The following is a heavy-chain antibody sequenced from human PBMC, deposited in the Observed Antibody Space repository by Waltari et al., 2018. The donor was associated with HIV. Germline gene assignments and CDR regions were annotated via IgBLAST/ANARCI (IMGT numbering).Heavy chain of an antibody. D-gene: IGHD5-18*01. CDR2: TNTLTVNP. V-gene: IGHV7-4-1*02. J-gene: IGHJ6*02. CDR3: ARDVAMAHYYYYGMDV. CDR1: GYTFTSYA. Sequence: QVQLVQSGSELKKPGASVKVSCKASGYTFTSYAMNWVRQAPGQGREWMGWTNTLTVNPTYAQGFTGRFVFALDTSVSTAYLQISSRQAEDTAVYYCARDVAMAHYYYYGMDVWGQGTTVTVSS.